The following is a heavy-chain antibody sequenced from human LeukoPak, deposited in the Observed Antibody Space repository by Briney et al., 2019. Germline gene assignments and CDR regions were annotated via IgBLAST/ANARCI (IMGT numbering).Heavy chain of an antibody. D-gene: IGHD3-10*01. CDR2: IIPIYGTA. CDR1: AGTFSSYA. Sequence: SVQVSCKASAGTFSSYAISWVRQAPGQGREWMGGIIPIYGTANYAQKFQGRVTITTDESTSTAYMELSSLRSEDTAVYYCARDVRISLYGSGSYYSPPWFDPWGQGTLVTVSS. J-gene: IGHJ5*02. CDR3: ARDVRISLYGSGSYYSPPWFDP. V-gene: IGHV1-69*05.